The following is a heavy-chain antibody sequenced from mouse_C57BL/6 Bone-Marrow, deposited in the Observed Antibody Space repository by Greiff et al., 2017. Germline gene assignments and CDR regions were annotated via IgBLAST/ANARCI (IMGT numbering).Heavy chain of an antibody. J-gene: IGHJ1*03. CDR2: IDPNSGGT. V-gene: IGHV1-72*01. CDR3: ARAYYYGRGGYFDV. Sequence: QVQLQQPGAELVKPGASVKLSCKASGYTFTSYWMHWVKQRPGRGLEWIGRIDPNSGGTKYNEKFKSKATLTVDKTSSTAYVQLSSLTSEDSAVYYCARAYYYGRGGYFDVWGTGTTVTVSS. D-gene: IGHD1-1*01. CDR1: GYTFTSYW.